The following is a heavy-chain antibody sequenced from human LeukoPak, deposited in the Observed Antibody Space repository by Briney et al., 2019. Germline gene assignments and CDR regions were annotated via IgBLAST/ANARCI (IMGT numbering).Heavy chain of an antibody. J-gene: IGHJ6*02. D-gene: IGHD3-10*01. Sequence: ASVKVSCKASGYTFTSYDINWVRQATGQGLEWMGWINPNSGGTNYAQKFQGRVTMTRDTSISTAYMELSRLRSDDTAVYYCARTVELWFGELLPDYYYGMDVWGQGTTVTVSS. V-gene: IGHV1-2*02. CDR1: GYTFTSYD. CDR3: ARTVELWFGELLPDYYYGMDV. CDR2: INPNSGGT.